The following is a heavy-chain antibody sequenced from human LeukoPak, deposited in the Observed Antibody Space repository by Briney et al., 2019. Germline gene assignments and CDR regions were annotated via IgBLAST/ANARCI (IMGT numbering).Heavy chain of an antibody. Sequence: GGSLRLSCAASGFTFSSYSMNWVRQAPGKGLEWVSYISSSSSTIYYADSVKGRFTISRDNAKNSLYLQMNSLRAEDTAVYYCARGRGYSGYDYAFWGQGTLVTVSS. CDR3: ARGRGYSGYDYAF. J-gene: IGHJ4*02. V-gene: IGHV3-48*04. D-gene: IGHD5-12*01. CDR2: ISSSSSTI. CDR1: GFTFSSYS.